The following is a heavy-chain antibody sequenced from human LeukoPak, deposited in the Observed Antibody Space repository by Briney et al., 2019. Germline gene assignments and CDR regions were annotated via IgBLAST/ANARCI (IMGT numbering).Heavy chain of an antibody. J-gene: IGHJ4*02. V-gene: IGHV3-53*04. CDR2: IYSGGST. Sequence: PGGSLRLSCAASGFTVSSNYMSWVRQAPGKGLEWVSVIYSGGSTYYADSVKGRFTISRHNSKNRLYLQMNSLRAEDTAVYYCARLIWFGENVFDYWGQGTLVTVSS. CDR3: ARLIWFGENVFDY. D-gene: IGHD3-10*01. CDR1: GFTVSSNY.